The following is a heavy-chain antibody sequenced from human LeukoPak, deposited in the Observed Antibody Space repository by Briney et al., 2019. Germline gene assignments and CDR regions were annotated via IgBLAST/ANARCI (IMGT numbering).Heavy chain of an antibody. J-gene: IGHJ4*02. CDR2: IDSSGGYM. V-gene: IGHV3-21*06. Sequence: KAGGSLRLACEASGFTFNTYSMDWARQAPGKGLEWVSSIDSSGGYMFYADSVKGRFIISRDNAKDSLYLQMNSLRVEDTAVYYCLRGDRRDYWGQGTLVTVSP. CDR1: GFTFNTYS. CDR3: LRGDRRDY.